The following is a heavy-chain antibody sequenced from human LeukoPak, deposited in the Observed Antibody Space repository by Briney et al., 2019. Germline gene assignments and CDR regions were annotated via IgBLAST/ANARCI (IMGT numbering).Heavy chain of an antibody. CDR2: IRSKPNNYAT. CDR3: TSVLGGTSGY. D-gene: IGHD1-26*01. CDR1: GFTFSGSA. Sequence: GGSLRLSCAGSGFTFSGSAMHWVRRASGKGLEWVGRIRSKPNNYATAYAASVRGRFTISRDDSENMAFLQMNSLNTEDTAVYYCTSVLGGTSGYWGQGTLVTVSS. V-gene: IGHV3-73*01. J-gene: IGHJ4*02.